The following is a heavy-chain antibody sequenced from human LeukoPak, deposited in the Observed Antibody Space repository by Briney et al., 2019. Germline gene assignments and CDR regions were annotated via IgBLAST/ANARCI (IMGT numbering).Heavy chain of an antibody. V-gene: IGHV3-21*01. CDR1: GFAFSIYS. Sequence: PGGSLRLSCAASGFAFSIYSMNWVRQAPGKGLEWVSSISTSSSYIYYADSVKGRFTISSDNAKNSLFLQMNSLRVEDTAVYYCARDLGATVTYYYFDYWGQGTLVTVSS. CDR2: ISTSSSYI. D-gene: IGHD4-17*01. J-gene: IGHJ4*02. CDR3: ARDLGATVTYYYFDY.